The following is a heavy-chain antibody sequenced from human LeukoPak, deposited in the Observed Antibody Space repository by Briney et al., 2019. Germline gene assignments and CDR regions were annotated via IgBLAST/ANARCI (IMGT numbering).Heavy chain of an antibody. J-gene: IGHJ6*02. CDR3: ARDAGLQLSRRNYYAMDV. CDR2: MYYRGST. V-gene: IGHV4-39*07. CDR1: GGSINSSSYY. D-gene: IGHD1-1*01. Sequence: PSETLSLTCTVSGGSINSSSYYWGWVRQPPGKGLEWIGSMYYRGSTSYNPSLKSRVTISVDTSKNQFSLKLSSVTAADTAVYYCARDAGLQLSRRNYYAMDVWGQGTTVTVSS.